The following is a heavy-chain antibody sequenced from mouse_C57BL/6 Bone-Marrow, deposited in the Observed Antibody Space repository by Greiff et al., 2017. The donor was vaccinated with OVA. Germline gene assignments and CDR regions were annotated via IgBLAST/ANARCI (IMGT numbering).Heavy chain of an antibody. Sequence: QVHVKQSGAELARPGASVKLSCKASGYTFTSYGISWVKQRTGQGLEWIGEIYPRSGNTYYNEKFKGKATLTADKSSSTAYMELRSLTSEDSAVYFCAEDDYDVSFAYWGQGTLVTVSA. CDR1: GYTFTSYG. D-gene: IGHD2-4*01. CDR2: IYPRSGNT. J-gene: IGHJ3*01. V-gene: IGHV1-81*01. CDR3: AEDDYDVSFAY.